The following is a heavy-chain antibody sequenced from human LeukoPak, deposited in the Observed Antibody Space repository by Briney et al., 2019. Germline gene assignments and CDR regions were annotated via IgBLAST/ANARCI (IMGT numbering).Heavy chain of an antibody. CDR1: GFTFSSYW. V-gene: IGHV3-7*01. J-gene: IGHJ4*02. D-gene: IGHD5-12*01. CDR2: IKPDESEK. CDR3: VRVANGATFDY. Sequence: PGGSLRLSCAAPGFTFSSYWMSWVRQAPGKGLEWVANIKPDESEKYYVDSVKGRFTISRDNAKNSLYLQMNSLRAEDTAVYYCVRVANGATFDYWGRGTLVTVSS.